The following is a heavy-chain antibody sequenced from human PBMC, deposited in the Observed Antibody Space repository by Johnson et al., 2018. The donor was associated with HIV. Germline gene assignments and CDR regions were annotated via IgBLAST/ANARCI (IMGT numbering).Heavy chain of an antibody. CDR1: GFTFSRFG. D-gene: IGHD2-8*02. J-gene: IGHJ3*01. CDR2: ISYDGSNQ. V-gene: IGHV3-30*18. Sequence: VQLVESGGGVVQPGRSLRLSCAASGFTFSRFGMHWVRQAPGKGLEWVAVISYDGSNQYYLDSVKGRFTISSDTSKSMVYLQMISLRAEDTAVYYCAKLHCAGGVCDYDILYDAFDVWGQGTVVTVSS. CDR3: AKLHCAGGVCDYDILYDAFDV.